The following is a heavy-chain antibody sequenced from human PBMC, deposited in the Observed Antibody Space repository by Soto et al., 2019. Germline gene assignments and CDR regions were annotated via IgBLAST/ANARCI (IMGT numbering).Heavy chain of an antibody. CDR2: VSSSTSYT. J-gene: IGHJ6*02. V-gene: IGHV3-11*06. CDR1: GFTCSDYY. CDR3: ARGAGITGTNDYGMDV. Sequence: QVQLVESGAGLVKPAGSLRLSCAASGFTCSDYYMSWLRQAAGKGLERVSYVSSSTSYTNYADSVKGRFTISRDNDQNSLYLQLNSLRAEDTAVYYCARGAGITGTNDYGMDVWGQGTTVTVSS. D-gene: IGHD1-7*01.